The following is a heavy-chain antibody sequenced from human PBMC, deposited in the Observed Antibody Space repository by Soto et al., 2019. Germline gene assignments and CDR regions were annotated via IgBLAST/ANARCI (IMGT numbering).Heavy chain of an antibody. CDR1: GFTFSLYG. CDR2: IWDDGRRK. J-gene: IGHJ4*02. CDR3: ATWQGSLNFHY. V-gene: IGHV3-33*01. Sequence: GGSLRLSCAASGFTFSLYGMHWVRQAPGKGLEWVAAIWDDGRRKDYADSVKDRLFISRDNSKNTLYLQLDSLRPEDTAVYYCATWQGSLNFHYWGQGALVTVSS.